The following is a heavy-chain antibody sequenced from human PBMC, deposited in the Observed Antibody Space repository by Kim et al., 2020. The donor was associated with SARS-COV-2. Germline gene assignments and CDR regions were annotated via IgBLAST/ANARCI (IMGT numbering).Heavy chain of an antibody. V-gene: IGHV3-30*04. CDR3: ARDRSSGATMYYFDY. D-gene: IGHD1-26*01. CDR2: ISYDGSNK. CDR1: GFTFSSYA. J-gene: IGHJ4*01. Sequence: GGSLRLSCAASGFTFSSYAMHWVRQAPGKGLEWVAVISYDGSNKYYADSVKGRFTISRDNSKNTLYLQMNSLRAEDTAVYYCARDRSSGATMYYFDYWG.